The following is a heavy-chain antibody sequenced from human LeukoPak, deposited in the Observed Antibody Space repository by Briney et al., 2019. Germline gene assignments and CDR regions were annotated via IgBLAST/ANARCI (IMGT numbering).Heavy chain of an antibody. J-gene: IGHJ4*02. D-gene: IGHD3-3*01. CDR2: IIPIFGTA. CDR3: ASNTYDFWSGYSQNPLDY. V-gene: IGHV1-69*13. CDR1: GGTVSSYA. Sequence: SVKVSCKASGGTVSSYAISWVRQAPGQGLEWMGGIIPIFGTANYAQKFQGRVTITADESTSTAYMELSSLRSEDTAVYYCASNTYDFWSGYSQNPLDYWGQGTLVTVSS.